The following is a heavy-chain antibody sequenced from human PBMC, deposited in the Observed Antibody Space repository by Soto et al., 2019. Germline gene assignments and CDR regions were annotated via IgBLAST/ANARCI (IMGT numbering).Heavy chain of an antibody. J-gene: IGHJ6*02. V-gene: IGHV3-23*01. CDR3: AKTAATDSYYYYGMDV. CDR2: ISGSGGST. CDR1: GFTFSSYA. Sequence: PGGSLRLSCAASGFTFSSYAMSWVRQAPGKGLEWVSAISGSGGSTYYADSVKGRFTISRDNSKNTLYLQMNSLRAEDTAVYYCAKTAATDSYYYYGMDVWGQGTTVTVS.